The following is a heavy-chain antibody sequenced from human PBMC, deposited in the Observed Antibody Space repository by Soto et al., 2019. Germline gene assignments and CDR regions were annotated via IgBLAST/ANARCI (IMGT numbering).Heavy chain of an antibody. Sequence: GGSLRLSCEASGFIFGAQAMHWVRQAPGKGLEWVAVIRYDGTNKNYADSVRGRFTISRDDSKNTLFLVMNSLTAEDTATYYCVRDRAAWPDYYFDSWGQGTLVTVSS. V-gene: IGHV3-30*02. CDR1: GFIFGAQA. CDR2: IRYDGTNK. J-gene: IGHJ4*02. CDR3: VRDRAAWPDYYFDS.